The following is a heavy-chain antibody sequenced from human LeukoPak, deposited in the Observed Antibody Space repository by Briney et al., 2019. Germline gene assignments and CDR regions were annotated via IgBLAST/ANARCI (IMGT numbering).Heavy chain of an antibody. CDR3: ARVKGVSPPTSDAFDI. D-gene: IGHD1-14*01. CDR2: VYYSGST. V-gene: IGHV4-59*01. J-gene: IGHJ3*02. CDR1: GGSISSYH. Sequence: SETLSLTCTVSGGSISSYHWSWIRQPPGKGLEWIGYVYYSGSTNYNPSLKSRVTISVDTSKNQFSLKLRSVSAADTAVYYCARVKGVSPPTSDAFDIWGQGTMVTVSS.